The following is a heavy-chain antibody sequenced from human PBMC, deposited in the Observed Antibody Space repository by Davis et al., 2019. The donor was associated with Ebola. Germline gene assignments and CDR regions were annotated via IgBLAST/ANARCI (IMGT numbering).Heavy chain of an antibody. D-gene: IGHD5-24*01. CDR1: GGSISSSSYY. CDR3: AREGGGYNSVFDY. CDR2: INHSGST. Sequence: GSLRLSCTVSGGSISSSSYYWSWIRQSPGKGLEWVGEINHSGSTNYNPSLRTRVTISVDTSKNQFSLKLSSVTAADTAVYYCAREGGGYNSVFDYWGQGTLVTVSS. J-gene: IGHJ4*02. V-gene: IGHV4-39*07.